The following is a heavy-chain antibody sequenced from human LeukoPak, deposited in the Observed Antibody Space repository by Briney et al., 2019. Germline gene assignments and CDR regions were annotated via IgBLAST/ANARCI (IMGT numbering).Heavy chain of an antibody. CDR1: GFPFRDFS. CDR3: AKQSYARSLGE. CDR2: TDSGGTST. D-gene: IGHD2-8*01. V-gene: IGHV3-23*01. J-gene: IGHJ4*02. Sequence: GGSLRLSCTTSGFPFRDFSMTWVRQAPGRGLEWISTTDSGGTSTYYAESVKGRFTISRDNSKDALYLQMSSLRVEDTAIYYCAKQSYARSLGEGGPGTLVTVSS.